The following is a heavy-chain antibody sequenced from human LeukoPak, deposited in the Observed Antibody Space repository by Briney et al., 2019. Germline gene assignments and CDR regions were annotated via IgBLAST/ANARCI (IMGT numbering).Heavy chain of an antibody. CDR1: GGSISSGSYY. D-gene: IGHD3-16*01. Sequence: SETLSLTCTVSGGSISSGSYYWSWIRQPPGKGLEWIGYIYYSGSTNYNPSLKSRVTISVDTSKNQFSLKLSSVTAADTAVYYCARVAYDYVWGTIQGWFDPWGQGTLVTVSS. V-gene: IGHV4-61*01. J-gene: IGHJ5*02. CDR3: ARVAYDYVWGTIQGWFDP. CDR2: IYYSGST.